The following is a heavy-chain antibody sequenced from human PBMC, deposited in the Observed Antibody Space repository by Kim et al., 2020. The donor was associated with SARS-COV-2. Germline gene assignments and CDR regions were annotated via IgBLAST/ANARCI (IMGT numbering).Heavy chain of an antibody. D-gene: IGHD6-19*01. CDR3: TRRGSIAVAGTGYDY. J-gene: IGHJ4*02. Sequence: ASVKGRFTISRDDSKNTAYLQMNSLKTEDTAVYYCTRRGSIAVAGTGYDYWGQGTLVTVSS. V-gene: IGHV3-73*01.